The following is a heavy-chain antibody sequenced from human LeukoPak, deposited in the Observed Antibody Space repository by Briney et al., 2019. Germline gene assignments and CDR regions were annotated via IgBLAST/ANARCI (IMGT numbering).Heavy chain of an antibody. CDR2: ISYDGSNK. J-gene: IGHJ4*02. CDR1: GFTFSSYG. CDR3: ARGARKGDDYGGFFDY. D-gene: IGHD4-23*01. Sequence: GGSLRLSCAASGFTFSSYGMHWVRQAPGKGLEWVAVISYDGSNKYYADSVKGRFTISRDNSKNTLYLQMNSLRPEDTAVYYCARGARKGDDYGGFFDYWGQGTLVTVSS. V-gene: IGHV3-30*03.